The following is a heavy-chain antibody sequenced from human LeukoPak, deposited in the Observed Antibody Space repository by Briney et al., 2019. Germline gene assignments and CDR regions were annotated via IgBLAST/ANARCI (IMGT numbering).Heavy chain of an antibody. V-gene: IGHV4-59*08. D-gene: IGHD2-15*01. J-gene: IGHJ6*02. CDR2: IYCSGST. CDR1: GGSISSYY. Sequence: SETLSLTCTVSGGSISSYYWSWIRQPPGKGLEWIGYIYCSGSTNYNPSLKSRVTISVDTSKNQFSLKLSSVTAADTAVYYCARLSDLLGYYYGMDVWGQGTTVTVSS. CDR3: ARLSDLLGYYYGMDV.